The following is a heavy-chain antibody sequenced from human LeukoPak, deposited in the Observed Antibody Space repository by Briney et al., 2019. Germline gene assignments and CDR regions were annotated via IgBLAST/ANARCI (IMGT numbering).Heavy chain of an antibody. D-gene: IGHD6-19*01. CDR2: ISYDGSNK. V-gene: IGHV3-30*19. J-gene: IGHJ6*02. CDR3: ARASSGWYLYYYYGMDV. Sequence: GGSLRLSCAASGFTFSSYGMHWVRQAPGKGLEWVAVISYDGSNKYYADSVKGRFTISRDNSKNTLYLQMNSLRAEDTAVYYCARASSGWYLYYYYGMDVWGQGTTVTVSS. CDR1: GFTFSSYG.